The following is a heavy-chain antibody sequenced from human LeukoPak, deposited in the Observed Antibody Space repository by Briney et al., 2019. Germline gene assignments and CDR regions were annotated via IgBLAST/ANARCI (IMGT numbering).Heavy chain of an antibody. J-gene: IGHJ4*02. CDR1: GFTFSTYW. CDR2: IKQDGSEK. Sequence: GGSLRLSCSASGFTFSTYWMSWARQAPGKGLEWVANIKQDGSEKYYVGSVEGRFTISRDNAKNSLYLQMDSLRAEDTAVYYCARTQKRGPYYFDCWGQGTLVTVSS. CDR3: ARTQKRGPYYFDC. V-gene: IGHV3-7*05. D-gene: IGHD5-24*01.